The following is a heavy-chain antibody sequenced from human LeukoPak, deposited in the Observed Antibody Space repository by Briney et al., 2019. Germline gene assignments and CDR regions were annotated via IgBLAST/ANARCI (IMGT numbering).Heavy chain of an antibody. CDR1: GGSISSYY. CDR2: IYYSGST. Sequence: SETLSLTCTVSGGSISSYYWRWIRQPPGKGLEWIGYIYYSGSTNYNPSLKSRVTISVDTSKNQFSLKLSSVTAADTAVYYCARLPNIRWELLFDYWGQGTLVTVSS. CDR3: ARLPNIRWELLFDY. J-gene: IGHJ4*02. D-gene: IGHD1-26*01. V-gene: IGHV4-59*08.